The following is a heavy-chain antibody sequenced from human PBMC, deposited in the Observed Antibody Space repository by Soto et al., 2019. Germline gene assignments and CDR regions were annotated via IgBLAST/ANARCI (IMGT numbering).Heavy chain of an antibody. CDR2: ISGSGGST. J-gene: IGHJ5*02. Sequence: GGSLRLSCAASGFTFSSYAMSWVRQAPGKGLEWVSAISGSGGSTYYADSVKGRFTISRDNSKNTLYLQMNSLRAEDTAVYYCAKDPVLGPDTAMVRGGFDPWGQGTLVTVSS. D-gene: IGHD5-18*01. CDR3: AKDPVLGPDTAMVRGGFDP. V-gene: IGHV3-23*01. CDR1: GFTFSSYA.